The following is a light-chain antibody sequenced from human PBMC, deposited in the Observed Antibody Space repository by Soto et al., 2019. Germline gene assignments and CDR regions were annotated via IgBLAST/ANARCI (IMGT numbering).Light chain of an antibody. J-gene: IGLJ1*01. CDR2: DVS. CDR3: SSYTSSSTF. V-gene: IGLV2-14*01. Sequence: QSSLTQPASVSGSPGQAITISCTGTSSDVGGYNYVSWYPQHPGKAPNLMIYDVSNRPSGVSNRFSGSKSGNTASLTISGLQAEDEADYYCSSYTSSSTFFGTGNKVTVL. CDR1: SSDVGGYNY.